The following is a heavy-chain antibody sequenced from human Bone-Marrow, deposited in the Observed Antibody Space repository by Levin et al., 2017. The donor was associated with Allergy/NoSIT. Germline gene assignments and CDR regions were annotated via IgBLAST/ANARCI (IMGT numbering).Heavy chain of an antibody. CDR2: IIPILGVA. V-gene: IGHV1-69*04. Sequence: GASVKVSCKASGDIFTNYSITWVRQAPGQGLEWMGRIIPILGVANSAQKLQGRITITADRSTSTAYVELRSLRSEDTAIYYCAKDRGGLTGVVFDIWGQGTMVTVSS. CDR1: GDIFTNYS. D-gene: IGHD7-27*01. CDR3: AKDRGGLTGVVFDI. J-gene: IGHJ3*02.